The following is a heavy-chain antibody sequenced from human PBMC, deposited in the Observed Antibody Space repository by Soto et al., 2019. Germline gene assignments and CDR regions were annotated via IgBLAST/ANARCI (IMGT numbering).Heavy chain of an antibody. V-gene: IGHV3-30*03. CDR1: GFTFNNYG. CDR3: ARVYFKYDY. D-gene: IGHD1-26*01. J-gene: IGHJ4*02. CDR2: ISFDGRNT. Sequence: GGSLRLSCAASGFTFNNYGMHWVRQAPGKGLEWMVVISFDGRNTYYADSVKGRFTISRDNSKNTLYLQMTSLRAEDTAVYYCARVYFKYDYWGQGTLVTVSS.